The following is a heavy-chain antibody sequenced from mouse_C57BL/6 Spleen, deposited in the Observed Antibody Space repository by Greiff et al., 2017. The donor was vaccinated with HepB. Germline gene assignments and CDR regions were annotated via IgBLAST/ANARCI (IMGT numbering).Heavy chain of an antibody. CDR1: GFTFSDYG. V-gene: IGHV5-17*01. J-gene: IGHJ1*03. Sequence: EVHLVESGGGLVKPGGSLKLSCAASGFTFSDYGMHWVRQAPEKGLEWVAYISSGSSTIYYADTVKGRFTISRDNAKNTLFLQMTSLRSEDTAMYYCARPGYYGDWYFDVWGTGTTVTVSS. CDR2: ISSGSSTI. D-gene: IGHD1-1*01. CDR3: ARPGYYGDWYFDV.